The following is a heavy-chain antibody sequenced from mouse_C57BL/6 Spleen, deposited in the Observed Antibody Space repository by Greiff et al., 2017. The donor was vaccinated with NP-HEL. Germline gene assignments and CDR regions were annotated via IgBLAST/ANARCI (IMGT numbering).Heavy chain of an antibody. CDR3: ARSDSAGYGYYAMDY. Sequence: EVKLQESGAELVKPGASVKLSCTASGFNIKDYYMHWVKQRTEQGLEWIGRIDPEDGETKYAPKFQGKATITADTSSNTAYLPLSSLTSEDTAVYYCARSDSAGYGYYAMDYWGQGTSVTVSS. J-gene: IGHJ4*01. V-gene: IGHV14-2*01. CDR2: IDPEDGET. D-gene: IGHD3-2*02. CDR1: GFNIKDYY.